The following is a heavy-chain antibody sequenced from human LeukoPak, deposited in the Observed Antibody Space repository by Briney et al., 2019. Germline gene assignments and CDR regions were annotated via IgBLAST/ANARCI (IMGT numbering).Heavy chain of an antibody. CDR2: ISSSSSYI. J-gene: IGHJ4*02. V-gene: IGHV3-21*01. CDR1: GFTFSSYS. Sequence: GGSLRLSCAASGFTFSSYSMNWVRQAPGKGLEWVSSISSSSSYIYYADSVKGRFTISRDNAKNSLYLQMNSLRAEDTAVYYCARDASVYYGPGSYHHFDYWGQGTLVTVSS. CDR3: ARDASVYYGPGSYHHFDY. D-gene: IGHD3-10*01.